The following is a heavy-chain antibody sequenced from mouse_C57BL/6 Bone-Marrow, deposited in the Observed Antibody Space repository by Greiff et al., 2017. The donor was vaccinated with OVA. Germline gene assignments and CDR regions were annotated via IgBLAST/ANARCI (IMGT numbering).Heavy chain of an antibody. J-gene: IGHJ1*03. CDR1: GFSFNTYA. V-gene: IGHV10-1*01. CDR3: VRQDYGSSYGWYFDV. Sequence: DVKLQESGGGLVQPKGSLKLSCAASGFSFNTYAMNWVRQAPGKGLEWVARIRSKSNNYATYYADSVKDRFTISRDDSESMLYLQMNNLKTEDTAMYYCVRQDYGSSYGWYFDVWGTGTTVTVSS. D-gene: IGHD1-1*01. CDR2: IRSKSNNYAT.